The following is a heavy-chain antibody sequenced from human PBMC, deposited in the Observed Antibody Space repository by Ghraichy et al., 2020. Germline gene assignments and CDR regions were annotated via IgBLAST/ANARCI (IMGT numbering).Heavy chain of an antibody. Sequence: SETLSLTCGVSGGSISGINWWSWIRQPPGKGLEWIGEIFQSGNTNYNRSLKSRVTISVDKSRTQFSLKLNSVTAADTAVYYCAKVLPYYFDLWGRGTLVTVSS. CDR3: AKVLPYYFDL. J-gene: IGHJ2*01. V-gene: IGHV4-4*02. CDR1: GGSISGINW. D-gene: IGHD3-16*01. CDR2: IFQSGNT.